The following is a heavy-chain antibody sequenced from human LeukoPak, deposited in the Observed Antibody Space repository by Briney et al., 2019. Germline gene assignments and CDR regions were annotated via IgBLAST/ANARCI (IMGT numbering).Heavy chain of an antibody. CDR3: ARGHYYDSRGSDAFDI. CDR2: ISSSSSYI. V-gene: IGHV3-21*01. D-gene: IGHD3-22*01. J-gene: IGHJ3*02. CDR1: GFTFSSYS. Sequence: GGSLRLSCAASGFTFSSYSMNWVCQAPGKGLEWVSSISSSSSYIYYADSVKGRFTISRDNAKNSLYLQMNSLRAEDTAVYYCARGHYYDSRGSDAFDIWGQGTMVTVSS.